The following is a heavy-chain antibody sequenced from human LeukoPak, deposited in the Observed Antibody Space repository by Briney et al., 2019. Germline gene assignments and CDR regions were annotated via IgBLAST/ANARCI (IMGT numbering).Heavy chain of an antibody. D-gene: IGHD4-17*01. V-gene: IGHV4-31*03. J-gene: IGHJ4*02. CDR3: ARYGAPFDS. CDR1: GGSISSGGYY. CDR2: IFDSGTT. Sequence: SQTLSLTCTVSGGSISSGGYYWGWIRQHQGKGLEFIVYIFDSGTTYYNPSLKSRVSISLDTSLNQFYLEVISVTAPGTAVYYGARYGAPFDSWGQGTLVTVSS.